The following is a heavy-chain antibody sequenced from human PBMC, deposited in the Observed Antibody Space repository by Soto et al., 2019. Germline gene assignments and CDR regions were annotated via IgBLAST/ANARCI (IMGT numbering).Heavy chain of an antibody. V-gene: IGHV3-30*03. Sequence: QVQLVESGGGVVQPGRSLRLSCAASGFTFSSYGMHWVRQAPGKGLEWVAVILNDGSNKYYADSVKGRFTISRDNSKNTLYLQMNSLRAEDTAVFYCAGEWVYDSRGWSFDYWGQGTLVTVSS. CDR3: AGEWVYDSRGWSFDY. CDR2: ILNDGSNK. J-gene: IGHJ4*02. CDR1: GFTFSSYG. D-gene: IGHD3-22*01.